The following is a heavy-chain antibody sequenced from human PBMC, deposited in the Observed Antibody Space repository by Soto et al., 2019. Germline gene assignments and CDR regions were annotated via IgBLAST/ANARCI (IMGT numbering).Heavy chain of an antibody. CDR2: IRSKAYGGTT. CDR3: TRDPVVGATPY. J-gene: IGHJ4*02. Sequence: EVQLVESGGGLVKPGRSLRLSCTASGFTFGDYAMSWFRQAPGKGLEWVGFIRSKAYGGTTEYAASVKGRFTISRDDSKSNAYLQMNSLKTEDTAVYYCTRDPVVGATPYWGQGTLVTVSS. V-gene: IGHV3-49*05. D-gene: IGHD1-26*01. CDR1: GFTFGDYA.